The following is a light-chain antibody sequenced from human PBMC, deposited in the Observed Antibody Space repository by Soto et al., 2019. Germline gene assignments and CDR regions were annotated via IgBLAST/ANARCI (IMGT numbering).Light chain of an antibody. CDR3: HQYKTSPQT. V-gene: IGKV4-1*01. Sequence: DIVLTQSPDSLAVSLGETATISCKSSQSVLDRSNNKNYLAWYQQKPRQPPKMMIYWASTRESGVPDRFSGDGSGADFTLTISGLTSEDVAVYFCHQYKTSPQTFRQGTTVEIK. CDR2: WAS. CDR1: QSVLDRSNNKNY. J-gene: IGKJ1*01.